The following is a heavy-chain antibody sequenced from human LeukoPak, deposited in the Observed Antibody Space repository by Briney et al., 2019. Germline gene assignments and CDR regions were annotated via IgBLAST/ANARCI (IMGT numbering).Heavy chain of an antibody. CDR1: GGFITFCH. J-gene: IGHJ4*02. CDR2: ISYSGST. CDR3: ARHGIFPQFGY. V-gene: IGHV4-59*08. D-gene: IGHD1-14*01. Sequence: SETLSPTQTLSGGFITFCHRRSIRQPPGKGLEWIGYISYSGSTNYNPSLKSRVTISLDTSKNQFSLRLSSVTAAYTAEYYGARHGIFPQFGYWGQGTLVTVSS.